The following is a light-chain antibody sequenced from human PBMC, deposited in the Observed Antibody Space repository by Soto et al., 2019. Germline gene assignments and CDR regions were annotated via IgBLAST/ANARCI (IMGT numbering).Light chain of an antibody. Sequence: GARAPLSCRASQSVSSYLAWYQQKPGQAPRLLIYGASNRATGIPARFSGSGSGTDFTLTIIRLQSEDSAVYYCQQYDDWPLTFGGGTKVDIK. V-gene: IGKV3D-15*01. CDR1: QSVSSY. J-gene: IGKJ4*01. CDR3: QQYDDWPLT. CDR2: GAS.